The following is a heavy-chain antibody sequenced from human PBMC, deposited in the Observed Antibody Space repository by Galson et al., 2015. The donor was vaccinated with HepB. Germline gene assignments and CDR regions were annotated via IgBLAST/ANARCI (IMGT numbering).Heavy chain of an antibody. V-gene: IGHV3-74*03. Sequence: SLRLSCAASGFRFGNYWMHWVRQVPGKGLEWISRINTFGNEIKYADSVRGRFATSRDNAKNILYLQMYSLGAEDTGLYYCARRGGSTWFLGSGYFDLWGRGSLVTVSS. CDR3: ARRGGSTWFLGSGYFDL. D-gene: IGHD2-2*01. CDR1: GFRFGNYW. J-gene: IGHJ2*01. CDR2: INTFGNEI.